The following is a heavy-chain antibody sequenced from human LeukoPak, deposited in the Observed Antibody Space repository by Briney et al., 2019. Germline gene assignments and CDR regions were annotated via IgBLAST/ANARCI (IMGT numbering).Heavy chain of an antibody. J-gene: IGHJ5*02. CDR2: IYYSGST. Sequence: PSETLSLTCTVSGGSVSSGSYYWSWIRQPPGKRLEWIGYIYYSGSTNYNPSPKSRVTISVGTSKNQFSLKLSSVTAADTAVYYCARSGGYSYGTDWFDPWGQGTLVTVSS. CDR3: ARSGGYSYGTDWFDP. CDR1: GGSVSSGSYY. V-gene: IGHV4-61*01. D-gene: IGHD5-18*01.